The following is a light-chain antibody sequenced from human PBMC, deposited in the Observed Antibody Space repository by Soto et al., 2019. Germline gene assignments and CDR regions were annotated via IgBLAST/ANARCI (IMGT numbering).Light chain of an antibody. CDR3: SSYAGSNNYV. CDR2: GVS. J-gene: IGLJ1*01. CDR1: SSDVGGYNY. Sequence: LTHPPSASGSPGQSVTISCTGTSSDVGGYNYVSWYQQHPGKAPKLMIYGVSKRPSGVPDRFSGSKSGNTASLTVSGLQAEDEADYYCSSYAGSNNYVFGTGTKVTVL. V-gene: IGLV2-8*01.